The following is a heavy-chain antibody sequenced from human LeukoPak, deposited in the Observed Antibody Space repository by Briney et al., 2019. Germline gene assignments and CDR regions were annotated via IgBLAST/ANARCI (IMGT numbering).Heavy chain of an antibody. CDR1: GGTFTSYP. J-gene: IGHJ3*02. Sequence: GASVKVSCKSSGGTFTSYPITWVRQAPGQGLEWMGRIIPMSGIPNYAQKFQDRLTIIADQSTTTVYMELRSLRSEDTAVYYCARWSRRSDAFDIWGQGTMVTVSS. V-gene: IGHV1-69*10. D-gene: IGHD1-26*01. CDR2: IIPMSGIP. CDR3: ARWSRRSDAFDI.